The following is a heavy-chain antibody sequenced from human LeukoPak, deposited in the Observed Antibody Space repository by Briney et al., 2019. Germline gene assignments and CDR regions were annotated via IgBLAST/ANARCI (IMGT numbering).Heavy chain of an antibody. CDR1: GFIFSNAW. V-gene: IGHV3-15*07. D-gene: IGHD3-3*01. CDR2: IKSKTDGGTT. J-gene: IGHJ4*02. CDR3: TTDRKFWSGFLSSTGVETGAGFFDY. Sequence: GGSLRLSCAASGFIFSNAWMNWVRQAPGQGLEWVGRIKSKTDGGTTDYAAPVKGRFTISRDDSKNTMYLHMNSLKTEDTAVYYCTTDRKFWSGFLSSTGVETGAGFFDYWGQGTLVTVSS.